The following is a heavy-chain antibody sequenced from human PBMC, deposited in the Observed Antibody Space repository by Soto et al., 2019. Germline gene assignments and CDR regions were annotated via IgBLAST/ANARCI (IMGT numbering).Heavy chain of an antibody. Sequence: GGSLRLSCAASGFTFSSYSMNWVRQAPGKGLEWVSSISSSSSYIYYADSVKGRFTISRDNAKNSLYLQMNSLRAEDTAVYYWARASVGVWGDYDFWSGYYPDVEYYYYGMDVWGQGTTVTVSS. J-gene: IGHJ6*02. D-gene: IGHD3-3*01. V-gene: IGHV3-21*01. CDR3: ARASVGVWGDYDFWSGYYPDVEYYYYGMDV. CDR1: GFTFSSYS. CDR2: ISSSSSYI.